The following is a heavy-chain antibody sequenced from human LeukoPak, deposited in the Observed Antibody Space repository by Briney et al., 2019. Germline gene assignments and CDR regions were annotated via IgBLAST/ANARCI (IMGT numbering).Heavy chain of an antibody. J-gene: IGHJ4*02. CDR2: LYYTGNT. CDR1: GGSISSYY. Sequence: PSETLSLTCTVSGGSISSYYWSWIRQAPGKGLEWIGYLYYTGNTNYNPSLKSRVTISLDTSDNQFSLKLSSVTAADAAVYYCARGQIFSGYDFQELPDSWGQGTLVTVSS. V-gene: IGHV4-59*01. CDR3: ARGQIFSGYDFQELPDS. D-gene: IGHD5-12*01.